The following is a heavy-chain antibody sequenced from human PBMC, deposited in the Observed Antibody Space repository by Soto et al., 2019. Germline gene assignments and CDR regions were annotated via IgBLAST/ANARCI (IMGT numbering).Heavy chain of an antibody. CDR1: GYNFIDYR. J-gene: IGHJ4*02. CDR3: ARRIRDGKFDX. D-gene: IGHD3-10*01. Sequence: GASVKVSCKASGYNFIDYRINWVRQAPGQGLEWMGWMNPKSGHTAHAHKIQGRVILTRDTSINTVYMELSSLTSGDTAVYLCARRIRDGKFDXWGRGTQFTVSX. V-gene: IGHV1-8*01. CDR2: MNPKSGHT.